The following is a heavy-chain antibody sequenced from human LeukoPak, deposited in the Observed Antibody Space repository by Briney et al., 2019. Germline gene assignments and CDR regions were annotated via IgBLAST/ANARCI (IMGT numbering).Heavy chain of an antibody. CDR2: MRDDGSEE. D-gene: IGHD1-14*01. J-gene: IGHJ4*02. Sequence: GGSLRLSCAASGFTFRRHWMSWVRQAPGKGLEWVANMRDDGSEEFYVNSVKGRFTISRDNAKNSLYLQMNSLRAEDTAVYYCARLPGTSPDYWGQGTLVTVSS. CDR1: GFTFRRHW. V-gene: IGHV3-7*01. CDR3: ARLPGTSPDY.